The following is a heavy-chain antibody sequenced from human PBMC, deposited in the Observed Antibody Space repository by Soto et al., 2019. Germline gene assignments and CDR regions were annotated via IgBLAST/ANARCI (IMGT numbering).Heavy chain of an antibody. CDR1: CDSINNYY. J-gene: IGHJ4*02. D-gene: IGHD1-1*01. Sequence: VRLQESDPGLVEPSETLSLTCSVSCDSINNYYWSWIRQPAGKGLEWIGRIYSSGSANYNPSFKTRGTMSVDTSKNQVFLSVTSVTAADTAVYFCARGGTRSADLPTYWGQGIQVIVSS. V-gene: IGHV4-4*07. CDR2: IYSSGSA. CDR3: ARGGTRSADLPTY.